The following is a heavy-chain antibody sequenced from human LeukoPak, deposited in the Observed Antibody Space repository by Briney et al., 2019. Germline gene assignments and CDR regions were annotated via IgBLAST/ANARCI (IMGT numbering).Heavy chain of an antibody. Sequence: ASVKVSCKASGYTFTSYGISWVRQAPGQGLEWMGWISAYNGNTNYAQKLQGRVTMTTDTSTSTAYMELRSLRSDDTAVYYCARRATSASGSYYYYYYMDVWGQGTTVTVSS. V-gene: IGHV1-18*01. CDR2: ISAYNGNT. D-gene: IGHD1-26*01. CDR3: ARRATSASGSYYYYYYMDV. J-gene: IGHJ6*03. CDR1: GYTFTSYG.